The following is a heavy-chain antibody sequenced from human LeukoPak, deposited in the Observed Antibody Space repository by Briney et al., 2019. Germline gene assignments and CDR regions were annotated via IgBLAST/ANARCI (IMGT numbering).Heavy chain of an antibody. V-gene: IGHV1-69*01. CDR1: GGTFSSYA. D-gene: IGHD4-23*01. J-gene: IGHJ4*02. CDR2: IIPIFGTA. Sequence: SVKVSCEASGGTFSSYAISWVRQAPGQGLEWMGGIIPIFGTANYAQKFQGRVTITADESTSTAYMELSSLRSEDTAVYYCARGGSTVVTPGPFDYWGQGTLVTVSS. CDR3: ARGGSTVVTPGPFDY.